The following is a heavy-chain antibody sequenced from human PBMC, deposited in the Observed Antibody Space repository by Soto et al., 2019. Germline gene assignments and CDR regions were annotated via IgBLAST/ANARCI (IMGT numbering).Heavy chain of an antibody. Sequence: GESLKISCTGFGYTFTTFWISWVRQMPGKGLEWMGRIDPGDTYATYSPAFQGHVTISADKATSTAYLQWSSLKASDPAMYFCARLFCTTTPCDSWFDPWGQGTLVTVSS. J-gene: IGHJ5*02. V-gene: IGHV5-10-1*01. CDR1: GYTFTTFW. D-gene: IGHD1-26*01. CDR3: ARLFCTTTPCDSWFDP. CDR2: IDPGDTYA.